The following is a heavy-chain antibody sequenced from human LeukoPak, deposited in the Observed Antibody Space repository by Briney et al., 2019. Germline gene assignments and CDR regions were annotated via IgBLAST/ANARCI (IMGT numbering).Heavy chain of an antibody. CDR1: GFTFSSYA. CDR2: ISGSGGST. J-gene: IGHJ4*02. V-gene: IGHV3-23*01. Sequence: AGGSLRLSCAASGFTFSSYAMSWVRQAPGKGLEWVSAISGSGGSTYYADSVKGRFTISRDNSKNTLYLQMNSLRAEDTAVYYCAKDNRYTTVTTLNYWGQGTLVTVSS. D-gene: IGHD4-17*01. CDR3: AKDNRYTTVTTLNY.